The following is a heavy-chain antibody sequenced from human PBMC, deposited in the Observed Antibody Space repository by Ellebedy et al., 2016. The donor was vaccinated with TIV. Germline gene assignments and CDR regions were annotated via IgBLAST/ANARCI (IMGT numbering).Heavy chain of an antibody. J-gene: IGHJ2*01. CDR1: GFTFSTYW. V-gene: IGHV3-7*02. CDR2: IKYDGSEK. Sequence: GESLKISCAASGFTFSTYWMSWVRQAPGKGLEWVANIKYDGSEKYYVDSVKGRFTISGDNAKKSLYLQMNSLRADDTAVYYCVRKVPAPTTVPPNWYFDLWGRGTLVTVSS. D-gene: IGHD4-17*01. CDR3: VRKVPAPTTVPPNWYFDL.